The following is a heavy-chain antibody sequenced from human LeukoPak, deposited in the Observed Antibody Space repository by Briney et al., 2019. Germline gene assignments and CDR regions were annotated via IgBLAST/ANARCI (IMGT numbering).Heavy chain of an antibody. D-gene: IGHD6-19*01. J-gene: IGHJ4*02. CDR2: ITGGGETT. CDR3: AREVAGRIEY. Sequence: GGSLRLSCTASGFTFRSYAMSWVRQAPGKGLAGVSRITGGGETTYYGDSVTGRFTISRDNSKNTVDLQMNSLRVEDTAVYFCAREVAGRIEYWGQGALVTVYS. V-gene: IGHV3-23*01. CDR1: GFTFRSYA.